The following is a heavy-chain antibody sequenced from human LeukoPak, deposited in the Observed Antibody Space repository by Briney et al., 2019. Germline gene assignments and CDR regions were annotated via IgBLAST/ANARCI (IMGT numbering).Heavy chain of an antibody. D-gene: IGHD5-12*01. J-gene: IGHJ4*02. Sequence: GGSLRHSCADSAFTVSNKYMSWVRQAPGKGLEWVSVIYSGGTTYYADSVKGRFTISRDNSKNTLYLQMSGLRAEDTALYYCARGGAYDSHGVLDYWGQGALVTVSS. V-gene: IGHV3-53*01. CDR3: ARGGAYDSHGVLDY. CDR1: AFTVSNKY. CDR2: IYSGGTT.